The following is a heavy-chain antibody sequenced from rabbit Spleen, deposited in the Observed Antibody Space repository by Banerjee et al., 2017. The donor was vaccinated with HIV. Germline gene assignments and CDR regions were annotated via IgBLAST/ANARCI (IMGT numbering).Heavy chain of an antibody. D-gene: IGHD5-1*01. V-gene: IGHV1S40*01. Sequence: QSLEESGGGLVKPGASLTLTCKVSGFDFSSGYDMCWVRQAPGKGLEWIGCIYTGLGDTYYASWAKGRFTISKTSSTTVTLQMTSLTAADTATYFCARKFYGSDSGYALWGQGTLVTVS. CDR2: IYTGLGDT. J-gene: IGHJ4*01. CDR1: GFDFSSGYD. CDR3: ARKFYGSDSGYAL.